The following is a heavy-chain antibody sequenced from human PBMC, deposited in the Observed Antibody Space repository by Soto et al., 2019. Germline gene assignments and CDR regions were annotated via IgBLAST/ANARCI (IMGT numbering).Heavy chain of an antibody. J-gene: IGHJ5*02. CDR1: GFTFSSYD. V-gene: IGHV3-13*01. CDR2: IGTTGDT. Sequence: PVGSLRLSCAASGFTFSSYDMHWVRQPIGKGLEWVSGIGTTGDTYYAGSAKGRFTISRENAKNSLYLQMNSLRAGDTAVYFCARDRGSGWFDPWGQGTLVTVSS. CDR3: ARDRGSGWFDP.